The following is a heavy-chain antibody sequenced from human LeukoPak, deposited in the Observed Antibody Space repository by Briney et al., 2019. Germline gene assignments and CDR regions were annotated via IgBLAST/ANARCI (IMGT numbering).Heavy chain of an antibody. CDR3: AKDSEPTAWYDIFTGLFDSLGY. V-gene: IGHV7-4-1*02. CDR2: INTNTGNP. D-gene: IGHD3-9*01. CDR1: GYTFTSYA. Sequence: ASVKVSCKASGYTFTSYAMNWVRQAPGQGLEWMGWINTNTGNPTYAQGFTGRFVFSLDTSVSTAYLQISSLKAEDTAVYYCAKDSEPTAWYDIFTGLFDSLGYWGQGTLVTVSS. J-gene: IGHJ4*02.